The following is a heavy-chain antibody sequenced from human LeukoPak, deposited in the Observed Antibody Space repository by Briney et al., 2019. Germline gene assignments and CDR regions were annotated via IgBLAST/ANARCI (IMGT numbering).Heavy chain of an antibody. Sequence: GGSLRLSCAASGFTFSSYAMSWVRQAPGKGLEWVSPISGGGLSTYYADSVKGRFTISRDNSKNTLYLQMNSLRADDTAVYYCANPRSSRPCSGTICYDLGDYWGQGTLVTVSS. J-gene: IGHJ4*02. D-gene: IGHD2-2*01. CDR3: ANPRSSRPCSGTICYDLGDY. V-gene: IGHV3-23*01. CDR1: GFTFSSYA. CDR2: ISGGGLST.